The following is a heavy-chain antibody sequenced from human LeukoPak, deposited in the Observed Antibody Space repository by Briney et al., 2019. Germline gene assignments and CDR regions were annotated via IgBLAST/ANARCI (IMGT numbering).Heavy chain of an antibody. Sequence: PGGSLSHSCAISGLTPTTYSMSWARQPAGRVRDWVSSIRSVGGHTFYADFAKGSFTLSRGNSKNTLFLQMNTLRAEDTAVYYCAKDRYCGGGTCYWGYFDYWGQGTLVTVSS. CDR2: IRSVGGHT. CDR1: GLTPTTYS. CDR3: AKDRYCGGGTCYWGYFDY. V-gene: IGHV3-23*01. D-gene: IGHD2-15*01. J-gene: IGHJ4*02.